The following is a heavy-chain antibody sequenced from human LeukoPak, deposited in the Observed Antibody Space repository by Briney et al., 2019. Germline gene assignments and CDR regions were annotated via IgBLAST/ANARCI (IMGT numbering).Heavy chain of an antibody. CDR3: AREDPNDYGDYVRPFDY. D-gene: IGHD4-17*01. CDR1: GGSISSYY. CDR2: IYTSGST. Sequence: SETLSLTCTVSGGSISSYYWSWIRQPAGKGLELIGRIYTSGSTNYNPSLKSRVTMSVDTSKNQFSLKLSSVTAAATAVYYSAREDPNDYGDYVRPFDYWGQGTLVTVSS. J-gene: IGHJ4*02. V-gene: IGHV4-4*07.